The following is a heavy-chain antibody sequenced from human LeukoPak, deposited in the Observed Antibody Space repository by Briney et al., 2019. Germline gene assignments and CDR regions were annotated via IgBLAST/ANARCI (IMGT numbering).Heavy chain of an antibody. Sequence: PGGSLRLSCAASGFTFSSYWMSWVRQAPGKGLEWVANIKQDGSEKYYVDSVKGRFTISRDNAKNSLYLQMNSLRAEDTAVYYCARKNCGGDCYGGYYFDYWGQGTLVTVSS. CDR1: GFTFSSYW. CDR2: IKQDGSEK. V-gene: IGHV3-7*01. D-gene: IGHD2-21*02. J-gene: IGHJ4*02. CDR3: ARKNCGGDCYGGYYFDY.